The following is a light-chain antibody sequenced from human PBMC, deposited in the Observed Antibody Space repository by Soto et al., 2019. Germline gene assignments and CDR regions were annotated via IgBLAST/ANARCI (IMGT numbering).Light chain of an antibody. CDR1: QGISSY. CDR2: ATS. V-gene: IGKV1-9*01. J-gene: IGKJ2*01. Sequence: DIQLTQSPSFLSASVGDRVTITCRASQGISSYLAWYQQIPGKAPKLLIYATSTLRSGVPSRFSGSGSGTEFTLTISSLQPEDFATYYCQQLNSYPYTFGQGTRLEIK. CDR3: QQLNSYPYT.